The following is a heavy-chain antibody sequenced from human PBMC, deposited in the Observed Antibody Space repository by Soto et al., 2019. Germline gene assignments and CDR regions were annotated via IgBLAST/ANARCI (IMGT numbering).Heavy chain of an antibody. D-gene: IGHD5-12*01. CDR1: GGSFSGYY. CDR2: INHSGST. J-gene: IGHJ4*02. CDR3: ARVPPPDGYIMD. Sequence: QVQLQQWGAGLLKPSETLSLTCAVYGGSFSGYYWSWIRQPPGKGLEWIGEINHSGSTNYNPSLKIRVTISVDTSKNQFSLKLSSVTAADTAVYYCARVPPPDGYIMDWGQGTLVTVSS. V-gene: IGHV4-34*01.